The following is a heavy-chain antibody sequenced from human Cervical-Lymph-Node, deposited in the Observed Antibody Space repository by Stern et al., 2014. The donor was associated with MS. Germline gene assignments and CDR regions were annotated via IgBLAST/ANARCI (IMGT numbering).Heavy chain of an antibody. D-gene: IGHD3-16*02. V-gene: IGHV1-18*01. Sequence: VQLVQSGAEVKKPGASVKVSCKASGYTFTSNGISWVRQAPGQGLEWMGGISVHSGNTNYAQSLQGRFTMTTDTSTRTAYMELRSLRSDDTAMYYCARDRDHRLDVWGQGTMVTVSS. CDR3: ARDRDHRLDV. J-gene: IGHJ3*01. CDR2: ISVHSGNT. CDR1: GYTFTSNG.